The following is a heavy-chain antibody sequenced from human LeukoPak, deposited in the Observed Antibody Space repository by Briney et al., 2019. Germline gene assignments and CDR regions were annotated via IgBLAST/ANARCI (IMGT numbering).Heavy chain of an antibody. CDR2: IKQDGSEK. J-gene: IGHJ5*02. CDR1: GFTFSSYW. D-gene: IGHD2-2*01. V-gene: IGHV3-7*01. CDR3: ARDDCSSISCYHNWFDP. Sequence: GGSLRLSCAASGFTFSSYWMSWVRQAPGEGLEWGANIKQDGSEKYYVDSVKGRFTISRDNAKNSLYLQMNSLRAEDTAVYYCARDDCSSISCYHNWFDPWGQGTLVTVSS.